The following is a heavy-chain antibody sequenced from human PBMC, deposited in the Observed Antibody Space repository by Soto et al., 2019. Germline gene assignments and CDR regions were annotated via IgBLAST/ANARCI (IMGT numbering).Heavy chain of an antibody. CDR3: ARGSQLRYFDWLSLYYFDY. CDR2: INHSGST. V-gene: IGHV4-34*01. Sequence: SETLSLTCSVYVGSFSGYDWSWIRQPPGKGLEWIGEINHSGSTNYNPSLKSRGTISVDTSKNQCCLKLSSVTAADTAVYYFARGSQLRYFDWLSLYYFDYWGQGTLVTVSS. J-gene: IGHJ4*02. D-gene: IGHD3-9*01. CDR1: VGSFSGYD.